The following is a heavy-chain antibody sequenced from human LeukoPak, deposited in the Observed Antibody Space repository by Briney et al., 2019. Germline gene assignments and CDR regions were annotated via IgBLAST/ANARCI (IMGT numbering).Heavy chain of an antibody. D-gene: IGHD2-2*01. CDR2: IYYSGTT. J-gene: IGHJ5*02. CDR3: ARGFDCSSTSCLWFDP. V-gene: IGHV4-30-4*08. Sequence: SQTLSLTCTVSAASISSGDYYWNWIRQPPGKGLEWIGYIYYSGTTYYNPSLKSRVTISVDTSKNQFSLKLSSVTAADTAVYYCARGFDCSSTSCLWFDPWGQGTLVTVSS. CDR1: AASISSGDYY.